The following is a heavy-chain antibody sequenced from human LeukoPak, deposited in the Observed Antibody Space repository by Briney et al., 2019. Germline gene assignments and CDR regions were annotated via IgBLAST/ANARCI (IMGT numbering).Heavy chain of an antibody. Sequence: ASVKVSCKASGGTFSSYAISWVRQAPGQGLERMGRIIPILGIANYAQKFQGRVTITADKSTSTAYMELSSLRSEDTAVYYCARERGYSYGYSYVHDAFDIWGQGTMVTVSS. CDR2: IIPILGIA. J-gene: IGHJ3*02. D-gene: IGHD5-18*01. V-gene: IGHV1-69*04. CDR3: ARERGYSYGYSYVHDAFDI. CDR1: GGTFSSYA.